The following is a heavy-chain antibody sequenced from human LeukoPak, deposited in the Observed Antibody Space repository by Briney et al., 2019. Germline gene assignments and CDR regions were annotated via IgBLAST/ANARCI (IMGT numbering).Heavy chain of an antibody. J-gene: IGHJ4*02. V-gene: IGHV3-21*01. D-gene: IGHD5-18*01. CDR2: ISSSSSYI. CDR1: GFTFSDYG. Sequence: GGSLRLSCASSGFTFSDYGMHWVRQAPGKGLEWVSSISSSSSYIYYADSVKGRFTISRDNAKNSLYLQMNSLRAEDTAVYYCASPTNVDTAMVEALDYRGQGTLVTVSS. CDR3: ASPTNVDTAMVEALDY.